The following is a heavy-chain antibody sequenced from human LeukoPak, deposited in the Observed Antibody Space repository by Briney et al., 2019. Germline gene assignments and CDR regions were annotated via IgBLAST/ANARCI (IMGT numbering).Heavy chain of an antibody. CDR1: GGSISSNSFY. J-gene: IGHJ4*02. D-gene: IGHD1-26*01. CDR3: ASLRERSYYARGFDY. Sequence: ASETLSLTCTVSGGSISSNSFYWGWIRQSPGKGLQWVGSVYYTGISYYNPSLKSRVIISIDTSKNQFSLKLSSVTAADTAVYHCASLRERSYYARGFDYWGRGTLVTVSS. CDR2: VYYTGIS. V-gene: IGHV4-39*01.